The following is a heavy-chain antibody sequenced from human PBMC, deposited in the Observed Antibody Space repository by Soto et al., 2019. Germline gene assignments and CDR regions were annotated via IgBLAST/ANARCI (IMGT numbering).Heavy chain of an antibody. Sequence: GGSLRLSCAASGFTFSSYGMHWVRQAPGKGLEWVAVISYDGSNKYYADSVKGRFTISRDNSKNTLYLQMNSLRAEDTAVYYCAKASYDSSGYYAWGQGTLVTVSS. CDR1: GFTFSSYG. V-gene: IGHV3-30*18. CDR3: AKASYDSSGYYA. J-gene: IGHJ5*02. D-gene: IGHD3-22*01. CDR2: ISYDGSNK.